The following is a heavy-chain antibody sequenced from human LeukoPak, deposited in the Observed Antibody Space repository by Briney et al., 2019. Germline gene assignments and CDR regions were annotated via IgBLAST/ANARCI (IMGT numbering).Heavy chain of an antibody. CDR3: ARVNYGSGKTLADY. V-gene: IGHV1-18*01. Sequence: ASVKVSCKASGGTFSSYAISWVRQAPGQGLEWMGWISAYNGNTNYAQKLQGGVTMTTDTSTSTAYMELRSLRSDDTAVYYCARVNYGSGKTLADYWGQGTLVTVSS. CDR1: GGTFSSYA. J-gene: IGHJ4*02. CDR2: ISAYNGNT. D-gene: IGHD3-10*01.